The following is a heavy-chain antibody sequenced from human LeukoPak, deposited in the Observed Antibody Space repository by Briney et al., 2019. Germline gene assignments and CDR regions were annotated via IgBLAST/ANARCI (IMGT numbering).Heavy chain of an antibody. Sequence: GESLKISCKGSGYGFTSYWIGWVRQMPGKGLESMGIIYPGDSDTRYSPSFQGQVTISADKSISTAYLQWSSLKASDTAMYYCARRYRSSSFDYYMDVWGKGTTVTVSS. CDR3: ARRYRSSSFDYYMDV. CDR2: IYPGDSDT. V-gene: IGHV5-51*01. D-gene: IGHD6-13*01. CDR1: GYGFTSYW. J-gene: IGHJ6*03.